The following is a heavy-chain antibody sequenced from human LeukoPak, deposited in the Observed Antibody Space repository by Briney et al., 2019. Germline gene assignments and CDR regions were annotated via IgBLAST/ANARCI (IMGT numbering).Heavy chain of an antibody. CDR3: ATESGSKYYDFWSGQLYY. V-gene: IGHV1-24*01. CDR1: GYTLTELS. J-gene: IGHJ4*02. Sequence: ASVKVSCKVSGYTLTELSMHWVRQAPGKGLEWMGGFDPEDGETIYAQKFQGRVTMTEDTSTDTAYMELSSLRSEDTAVYYCATESGSKYYDFWSGQLYYWGQGTLVTVSS. CDR2: FDPEDGET. D-gene: IGHD3-3*01.